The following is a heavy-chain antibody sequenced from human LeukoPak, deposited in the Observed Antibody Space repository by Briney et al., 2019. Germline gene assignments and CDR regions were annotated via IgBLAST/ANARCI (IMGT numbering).Heavy chain of an antibody. CDR2: IYSSGST. V-gene: IGHV4-39*01. D-gene: IGHD3-3*01. J-gene: IGHJ3*02. CDR1: GGSIDSRSYY. CDR3: ARGVNGKDAFDI. Sequence: PSETLSLTCTVSGGSIDSRSYYRGWIRQLPGKGLEWIGSIYSSGSTYYNPSLKSRVTISVDTSKNQFSLRLSSVTAADTAVYYCARGVNGKDAFDIWGQGTMVTVSS.